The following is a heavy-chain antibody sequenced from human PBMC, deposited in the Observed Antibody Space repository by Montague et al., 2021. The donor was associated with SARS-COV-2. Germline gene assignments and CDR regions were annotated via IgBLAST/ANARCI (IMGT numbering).Heavy chain of an antibody. CDR2: NYHDGST. CDR1: GDSVNNNKNY. Sequence: SXTLSLTCTVSGDSVNNNKNYWGWIRQPPGKGLEWIGSNYHDGSTYYNPSLWSRITMSVDTAKNQFSLRLTSVTAADTAVYYCAHRGGLGAIWGQGTLVTVSS. J-gene: IGHJ1*01. V-gene: IGHV4-39*01. D-gene: IGHD3-10*01. CDR3: AHRGGLGAI.